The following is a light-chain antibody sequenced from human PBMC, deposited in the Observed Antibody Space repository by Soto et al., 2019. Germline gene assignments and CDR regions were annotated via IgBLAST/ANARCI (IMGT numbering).Light chain of an antibody. CDR2: DAA. Sequence: LTQYPDTLSVSPGERATLSCRASRGIKSNLAWYQQRPGQAPRLLIYDAATRATGVPARFSGSGSGTEFTLTISSLQSEDFAVYYCQQYNNWPTITFGQGTRLEIK. J-gene: IGKJ5*01. CDR1: RGIKSN. CDR3: QQYNNWPTIT. V-gene: IGKV3-15*01.